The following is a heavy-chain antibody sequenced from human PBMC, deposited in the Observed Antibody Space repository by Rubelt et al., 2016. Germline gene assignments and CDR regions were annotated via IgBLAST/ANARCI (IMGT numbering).Heavy chain of an antibody. CDR2: ISAYNGNT. CDR3: ARDRIRIAARQGWYFDL. CDR1: GYTFTSYG. V-gene: IGHV1-18*01. D-gene: IGHD6-6*01. Sequence: QVQLVQSGAEVKKPGASVKVSCKASGYTFTSYGISWVRQAPGQGLEWMGWISAYNGNTNYAQKLQGRFTMTTDTSTSTAYMELRSLRSDDTAVYYCARDRIRIAARQGWYFDLWGRGTLVTVSS. J-gene: IGHJ2*01.